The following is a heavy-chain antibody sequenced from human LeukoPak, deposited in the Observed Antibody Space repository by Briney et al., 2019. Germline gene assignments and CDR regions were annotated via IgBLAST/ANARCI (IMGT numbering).Heavy chain of an antibody. J-gene: IGHJ3*02. CDR2: IQYDGTTK. CDR3: AKAADNFDM. V-gene: IGHV3-30*02. Sequence: GGSLRLSCPASGFALSGYAMHWVRQAPGKGLEWLAFIQYDGTTKYGDSMKGRFTISRDNSKVFLQMNSLTAEDTAVYYCAKAADNFDMWGQGTMVTVSS. CDR1: GFALSGYA. D-gene: IGHD3-9*01.